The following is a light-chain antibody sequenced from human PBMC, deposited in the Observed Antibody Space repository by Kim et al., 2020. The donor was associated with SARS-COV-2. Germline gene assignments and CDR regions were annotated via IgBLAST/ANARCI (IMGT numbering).Light chain of an antibody. CDR3: QQYGIAPPYT. CDR1: QSVCSTC. J-gene: IGKJ2*01. V-gene: IGKV3-20*01. Sequence: TVERATLSCRTSQSVCSTCLAWYQQKPGQAPRLLIYSVSNRATGIPDRLSGSGSGTDFTLTISRLEPEDFAVYYCQQYGIAPPYTFGQGTKLEIK. CDR2: SVS.